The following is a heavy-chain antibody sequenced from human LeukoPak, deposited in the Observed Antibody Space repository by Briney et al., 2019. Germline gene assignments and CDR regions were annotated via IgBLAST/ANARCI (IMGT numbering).Heavy chain of an antibody. J-gene: IGHJ4*02. CDR3: ARESSSGWYRTGGTFDY. Sequence: TLSLTCTVSGGSTSSGDYYWSWIRQPPGKGLEWIRYIIYSGTTYYNPSFKTRFTISVDTSKNTFSLKLSSVTPADTGVYYCARESSSGWYRTGGTFDYWGQGTLVTVSS. D-gene: IGHD6-19*01. V-gene: IGHV4-30-4*08. CDR2: IIYSGTT. CDR1: GGSTSSGDYY.